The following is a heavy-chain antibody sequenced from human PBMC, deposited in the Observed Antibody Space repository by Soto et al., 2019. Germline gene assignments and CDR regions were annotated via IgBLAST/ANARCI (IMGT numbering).Heavy chain of an antibody. J-gene: IGHJ4*02. Sequence: HPGGSLRLSCAASGFTFSSYAMHWVRQAPGKGLEWVAVISYDGSNKYYADSVKGRFTISRDNSKNTLYLQMNSLRAEDTAVYYCARGILGSSSLAGFDYWGQGTLVTVSS. V-gene: IGHV3-30-3*01. D-gene: IGHD6-6*01. CDR1: GFTFSSYA. CDR2: ISYDGSNK. CDR3: ARGILGSSSLAGFDY.